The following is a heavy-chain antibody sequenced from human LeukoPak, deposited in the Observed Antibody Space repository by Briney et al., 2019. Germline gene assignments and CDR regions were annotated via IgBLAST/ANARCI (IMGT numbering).Heavy chain of an antibody. J-gene: IGHJ5*02. CDR1: GYTFTSYG. CDR2: ISAYNGNT. Sequence: GASVKVSCKASGYTFTSYGISWVRQAPGQGLERMGWISAYNGNTNYAQKLQGRVTMTTDTSTSTAYMELRSLRSDDTAVYYCARVNLPGRGYSSGWYPRTWGQGTLVTVSS. V-gene: IGHV1-18*01. D-gene: IGHD6-19*01. CDR3: ARVNLPGRGYSSGWYPRT.